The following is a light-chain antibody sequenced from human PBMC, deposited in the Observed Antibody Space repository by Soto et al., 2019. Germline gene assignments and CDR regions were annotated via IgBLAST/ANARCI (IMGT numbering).Light chain of an antibody. CDR3: SSYSATSTLVL. Sequence: QSALTQPASVSGSPGQSITISCTGARSDIGYYNYVSWYQQHPGKAPKLIIYEVRKRPSGVSDRFSGSKSGNTASLTISGLQAEDEADYYCSSYSATSTLVLFGGGTKLTVL. CDR1: RSDIGYYNY. CDR2: EVR. J-gene: IGLJ2*01. V-gene: IGLV2-14*01.